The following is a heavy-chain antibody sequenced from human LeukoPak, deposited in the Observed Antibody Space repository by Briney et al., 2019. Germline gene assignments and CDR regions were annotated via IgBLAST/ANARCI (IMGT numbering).Heavy chain of an antibody. Sequence: ASVGFSRKASGYTFTSYGISWVRQAPGQGLEWMGWISAYNGNTNYAQKLQGRFTMPTDTSTSTAYMELRSLRSDDTAVYYCAREGGELRGYSSEGVDYWGQGTLVTVSS. CDR3: AREGGELRGYSSEGVDY. CDR1: GYTFTSYG. D-gene: IGHD5-18*01. CDR2: ISAYNGNT. J-gene: IGHJ4*02. V-gene: IGHV1-18*01.